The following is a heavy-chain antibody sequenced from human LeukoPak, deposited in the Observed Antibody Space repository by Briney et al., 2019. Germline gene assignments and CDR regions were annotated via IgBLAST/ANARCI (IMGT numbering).Heavy chain of an antibody. CDR2: IRSDGSDK. CDR3: AKERDVVAATYYFDY. J-gene: IGHJ4*02. D-gene: IGHD2-15*01. CDR1: GFTFRTYG. V-gene: IGHV3-30*02. Sequence: GGSLRLSCAASGFTFRTYGIHWVRQAPGKGLEWVSFIRSDGSDKYYADSVKGRITISRDNSKNMVYLQMSSLRPEDTGVYYCAKERDVVAATYYFDYLGQGTLVTVSS.